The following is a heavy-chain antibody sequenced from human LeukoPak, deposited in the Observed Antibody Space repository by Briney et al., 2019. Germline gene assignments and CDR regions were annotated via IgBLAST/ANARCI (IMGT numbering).Heavy chain of an antibody. CDR3: ARDRGSGWYVN. CDR2: IYCSGST. V-gene: IGHV4-31*03. D-gene: IGHD6-19*01. CDR1: GGSISSGGYY. Sequence: SQTLSLTCTVSGGSISSGGYYWSWIRPHPGKGLEWIVYIYCSGSTYYNPSLKSRVTISVDTSKNQFSLKLSSVTAADTAVYYCARDRGSGWYVNWGQGTLVTVSS. J-gene: IGHJ4*02.